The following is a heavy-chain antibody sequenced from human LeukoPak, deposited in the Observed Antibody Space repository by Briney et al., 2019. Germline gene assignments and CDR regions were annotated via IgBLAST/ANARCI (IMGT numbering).Heavy chain of an antibody. V-gene: IGHV1-2*02. CDR3: ARRSWGFLAIDY. D-gene: IGHD2-15*01. CDR1: GYTFTGYY. Sequence: ASVKVSCKASGYTFTGYYMHWVRQAPGQGLEWMGWINPNSGGTNYAQKFQGRVTMTRDTSTSTAYMELSRLRSDDTAVYYCARRSWGFLAIDYWGQGTLVTVSS. J-gene: IGHJ4*02. CDR2: INPNSGGT.